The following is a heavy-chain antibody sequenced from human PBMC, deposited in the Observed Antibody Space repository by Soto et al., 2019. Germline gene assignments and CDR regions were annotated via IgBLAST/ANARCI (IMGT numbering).Heavy chain of an antibody. V-gene: IGHV3-33*01. CDR3: ARVGEGSGSYYGVAYVDY. D-gene: IGHD1-26*01. CDR2: IWYDGSNK. Sequence: GGSLRLSCAASGFTFSSYGMHWVRQAPGKGLEWVAVIWYDGSNKYYADSVKGRFTISRDNSKNTLYLQMNSLRAEDTAVYYCARVGEGSGSYYGVAYVDYWGQGTLVTVSS. J-gene: IGHJ4*02. CDR1: GFTFSSYG.